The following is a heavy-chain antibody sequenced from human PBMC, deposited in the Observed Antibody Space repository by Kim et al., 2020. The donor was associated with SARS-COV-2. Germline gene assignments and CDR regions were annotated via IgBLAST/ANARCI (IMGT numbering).Heavy chain of an antibody. CDR3: AREKEGELGFDY. J-gene: IGHJ4*02. CDR1: GGTFNSYA. Sequence: ASVKVSCKASGGTFNSYAFNWVRQAPGQGLDWMGKIIPILAISTYAQNFQGRVTITADKSTSTAYMELSSLRSEDTAVYYCAREKEGELGFDYWGQGTLV. CDR2: IIPILAIS. D-gene: IGHD7-27*01. V-gene: IGHV1-69*04.